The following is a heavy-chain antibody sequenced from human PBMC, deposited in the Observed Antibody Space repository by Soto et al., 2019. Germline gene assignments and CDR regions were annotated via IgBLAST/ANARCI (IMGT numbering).Heavy chain of an antibody. V-gene: IGHV3-23*01. CDR3: AKGVELDV. CDR2: IGDSGAST. D-gene: IGHD1-26*01. J-gene: IGHJ6*04. Sequence: EVLLLESGGGLVQPGGSLRLSCEASGLSFSSFAMNWVRQAPGKGLEWVSAIGDSGASTYYADSVKGRFTISRDNSRNTLYLQLNSLRAEDPAVYYCAKGVELDVWGNGTTVTVSS. CDR1: GLSFSSFA.